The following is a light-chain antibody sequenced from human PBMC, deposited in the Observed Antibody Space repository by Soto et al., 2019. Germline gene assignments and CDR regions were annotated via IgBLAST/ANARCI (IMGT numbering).Light chain of an antibody. CDR2: DNY. V-gene: IGLV1-51*01. CDR3: SSYTTSSTRV. J-gene: IGLJ1*01. Sequence: QSVLTQPPSVSAAPGQKVTISCFGSSSNIGNNYVSWYQQLPGTAPKLLIYDNYKRPSGIPDRFSGSKSGTSATLGITGLQTGDEAGYYCSSYTTSSTRVFGTGTKLTVL. CDR1: SSNIGNNY.